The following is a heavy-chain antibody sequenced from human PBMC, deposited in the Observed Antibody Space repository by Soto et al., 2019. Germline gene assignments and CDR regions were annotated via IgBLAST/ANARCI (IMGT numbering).Heavy chain of an antibody. D-gene: IGHD6-6*01. CDR2: IYYSGST. CDR1: GGTISSYY. V-gene: IGHV4-59*08. J-gene: IGHJ5*02. CDR3: ARHGGSSSSGYWFDP. Sequence: PSETLCLTCTVSGGTISSYYGSWIRQPPGKGLEWIGYIYYSGSTNYNPSLKSRVTISVDTSKNQFSLKLSSVTAADTAVYYCARHGGSSSSGYWFDPWGQGTLVTVSS.